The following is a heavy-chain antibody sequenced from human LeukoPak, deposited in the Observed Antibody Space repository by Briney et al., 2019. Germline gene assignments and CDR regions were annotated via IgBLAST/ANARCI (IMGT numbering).Heavy chain of an antibody. D-gene: IGHD3-9*01. V-gene: IGHV1-18*04. J-gene: IGHJ4*02. Sequence: GASVKVSCKASGYTFTSYGISWVRQAPGQGLEWMGWISAYNGNTNYAQKLQGRVTMTTDTSTSTAYMELGSLRSDDTAVYYCARDQPQLRYFDWLLSPFDYWGQGTLVTVSS. CDR1: GYTFTSYG. CDR2: ISAYNGNT. CDR3: ARDQPQLRYFDWLLSPFDY.